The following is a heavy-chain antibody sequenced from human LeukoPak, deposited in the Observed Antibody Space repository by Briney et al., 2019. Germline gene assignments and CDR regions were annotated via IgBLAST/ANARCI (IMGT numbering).Heavy chain of an antibody. CDR1: GYTFTGYY. CDR3: ARGADAFDI. V-gene: IGHV1-2*02. CDR2: INPKSEGT. Sequence: ASVKVSCKASGYTFTGYYMHLVRQAPGQGLELMGWINPKSEGTNYAQKFQGRVTMNRDTYISTAYMEVIRLRSEDTAVYYCARGADAFDIWGQGTMVTVSS. J-gene: IGHJ3*02.